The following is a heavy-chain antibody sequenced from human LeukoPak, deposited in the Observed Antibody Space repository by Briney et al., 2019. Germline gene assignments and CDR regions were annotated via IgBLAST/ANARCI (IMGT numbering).Heavy chain of an antibody. D-gene: IGHD2-2*01. Sequence: SETLSLTCAVYGGSFSGYYWNWIRQPPGKGLEWIGEINHSGSTNYNPSLKSRVTISVDTSKNQFSLKLSSVTAADTAVYYCARGPSPVVPAARSSSYYYGMDVWGKGTTVTVSS. J-gene: IGHJ6*04. CDR1: GGSFSGYY. CDR3: ARGPSPVVPAARSSSYYYGMDV. CDR2: INHSGST. V-gene: IGHV4-34*01.